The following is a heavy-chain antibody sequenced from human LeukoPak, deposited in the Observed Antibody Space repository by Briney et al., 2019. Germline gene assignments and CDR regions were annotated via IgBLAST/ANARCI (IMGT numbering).Heavy chain of an antibody. CDR1: TASINSYY. J-gene: IGHJ4*02. CDR2: IYTTGMT. CDR3: VRHGYTASHFFLDY. Sequence: SETLSLTCTVSTASINSYYWGWVRQPAGRGLERIGRIYTTGMTQYDPSLQSRVTMSVDTSQKQFSLNLRSVTAADTAIYFCVRHGYTASHFFLDYWSQGVLVTVSS. V-gene: IGHV4-4*07. D-gene: IGHD5-18*01.